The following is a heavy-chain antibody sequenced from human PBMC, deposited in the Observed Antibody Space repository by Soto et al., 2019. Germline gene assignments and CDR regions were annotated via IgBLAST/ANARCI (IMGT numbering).Heavy chain of an antibody. J-gene: IGHJ6*01. CDR3: ARDVWVVVPAAIPGPADYYYYGMDV. Sequence: PGGSLRLSCAASGFTVSSYWMSWVRQAPGKCLDWVANIKQDGSEKYYVDSVKGRFTISRHNAKNSLYLQMNRLRAEDTAVYYCARDVWVVVPAAIPGPADYYYYGMDVWGQGPTVPVS. V-gene: IGHV3-7*03. CDR2: IKQDGSEK. D-gene: IGHD2-2*01. CDR1: GFTVSSYW.